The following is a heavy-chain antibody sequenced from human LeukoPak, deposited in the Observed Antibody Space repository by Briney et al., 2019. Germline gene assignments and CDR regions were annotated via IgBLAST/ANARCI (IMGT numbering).Heavy chain of an antibody. Sequence: SVRVSCEASGYTFTSYYMHWVRQAPGQGLEWMGIINPSGGSTNYAQTFQGRVTMTRDTSTSTVYMELSSLRAEDTAVYYCARSIAADGSFDYWGEGALVSVSS. D-gene: IGHD6-13*01. CDR3: ARSIAADGSFDY. J-gene: IGHJ4*02. V-gene: IGHV1-46*01. CDR2: INPSGGST. CDR1: GYTFTSYY.